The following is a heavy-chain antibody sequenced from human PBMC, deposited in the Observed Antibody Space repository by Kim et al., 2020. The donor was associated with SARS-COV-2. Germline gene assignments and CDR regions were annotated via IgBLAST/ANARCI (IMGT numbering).Heavy chain of an antibody. CDR1: GYTFTSYG. CDR3: ARDGEWFGVNWFDP. J-gene: IGHJ5*02. Sequence: ASVKVSCKASGYTFTSYGISWVRQAPGQGLEWMGWSSAYNGNTNYAQKLQGRVTMTTDTSTNTAYMELRSLRSDDTAVYYCARDGEWFGVNWFDPWGQGTLVTVSS. CDR2: SSAYNGNT. V-gene: IGHV1-18*01. D-gene: IGHD3-10*01.